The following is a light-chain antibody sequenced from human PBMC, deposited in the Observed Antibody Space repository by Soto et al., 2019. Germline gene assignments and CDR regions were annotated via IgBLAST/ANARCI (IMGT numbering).Light chain of an antibody. CDR1: QSVSND. Sequence: EIVMTQSPATLSVSPGERATLSCRASQSVSNDLAWYQQKPGQAPRVLIYAASTRATGIPARFSGSGSGTDFTLTISSLQSEDHAVYYCHQYNNWPGTFGQGTKVDI. J-gene: IGKJ1*01. CDR3: HQYNNWPGT. V-gene: IGKV3-15*01. CDR2: AAS.